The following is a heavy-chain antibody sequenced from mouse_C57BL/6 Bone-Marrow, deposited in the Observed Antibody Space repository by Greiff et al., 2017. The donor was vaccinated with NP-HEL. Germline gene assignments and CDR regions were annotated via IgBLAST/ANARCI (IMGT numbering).Heavy chain of an antibody. J-gene: IGHJ3*01. D-gene: IGHD1-1*01. CDR2: ISYDGSS. CDR1: GYSIISGYY. CDR3: AREGGYNGSPFAY. Sequence: QESGPGLVKPSQSLSLTCSVTGYSIISGYYWNWIRQFPGNKLEWLAYISYDGSSNYNPFLKNRISTTRDTFKNQFFLKLTSVTTEDTATYYCAREGGYNGSPFAYWGQGTLVTVSA. V-gene: IGHV3-6*01.